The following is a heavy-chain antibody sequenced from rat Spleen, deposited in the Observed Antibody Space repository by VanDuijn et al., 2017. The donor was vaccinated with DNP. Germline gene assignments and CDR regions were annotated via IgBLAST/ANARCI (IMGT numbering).Heavy chain of an antibody. CDR3: TRRSSYIYGYVMDA. V-gene: IGHV5S23*01. Sequence: EVQLVESGGGLVQPGRSLKLSCAASGFTFSNYDMAWVRQAPTKGLEWIASISTGGGNTYYRDSVKGRFTISRDNAKSTLYLQMNSLRSEDTATYYCTRRSSYIYGYVMDAWGQGASVTVSS. CDR2: ISTGGGNT. D-gene: IGHD1-2*01. J-gene: IGHJ4*01. CDR1: GFTFSNYD.